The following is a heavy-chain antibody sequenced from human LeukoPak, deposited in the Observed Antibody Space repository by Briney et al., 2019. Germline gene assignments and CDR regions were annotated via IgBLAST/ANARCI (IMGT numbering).Heavy chain of an antibody. CDR1: GFTVNY. J-gene: IGHJ4*02. CDR3: ARGTSEAFRSLDS. D-gene: IGHD1-14*01. CDR2: IYNGGTT. V-gene: IGHV3-66*01. Sequence: GGSLRLSCAASGFTVNYMTWVRQAPGKGLGWVSVIYNGGTTYYADSVKGRFTISRDNSENTLYLQMNSLRAEDTAVYYCARGTSEAFRSLDSWGQGTLVTVSS.